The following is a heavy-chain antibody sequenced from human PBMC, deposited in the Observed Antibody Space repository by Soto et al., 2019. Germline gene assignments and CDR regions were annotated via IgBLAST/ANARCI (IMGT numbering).Heavy chain of an antibody. CDR3: ARGKYSAFDY. CDR1: GDSISTNNVA. J-gene: IGHJ4*02. V-gene: IGHV6-1*01. D-gene: IGHD5-18*01. CDR2: TGYTSKWYN. Sequence: QVQLQQSGPGLVKPSQTLSLTCAISGDSISTNNVAWNWIRQSPSGGLEWLGRTGYTSKWYNDLXVXVXSRCTINPDTSKNQFSLQLNSVTLDDTAVYYCARGKYSAFDYWGQGTLVTVSS.